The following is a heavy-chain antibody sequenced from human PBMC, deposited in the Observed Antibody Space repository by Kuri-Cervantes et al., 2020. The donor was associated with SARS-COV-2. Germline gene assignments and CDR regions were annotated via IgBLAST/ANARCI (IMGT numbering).Heavy chain of an antibody. CDR2: IDWDDDK. Sequence: SGPTLVKPTQTLTLACTFSGFSLNTSGMCVSWIRQPPGKALEWLARIDWDDDKYYNTFLQTRLSIAKDTSKNQVVLTMTNMDPVDTATYYCARIQATTVIADYCGQGTLVTVSS. V-gene: IGHV2-70*11. CDR3: ARIQATTVIADY. CDR1: GFSLNTSGMC. D-gene: IGHD4-11*01. J-gene: IGHJ4*02.